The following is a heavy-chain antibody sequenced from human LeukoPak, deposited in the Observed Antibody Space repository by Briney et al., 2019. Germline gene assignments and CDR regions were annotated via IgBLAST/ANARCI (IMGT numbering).Heavy chain of an antibody. CDR3: ARSADYYRAFDI. D-gene: IGHD3-10*01. CDR1: GGTFSSYA. CDR2: IIPIFGTA. Sequence: SVKVSCKASGGTFSSYAISWVRQAPGQGLEWMGGIIPIFGTANYAQKFQGRVTITTDESTSTAYMELSSLRSEDTAVYYCARSADYYRAFDIWGQGTMVTVSS. V-gene: IGHV1-69*05. J-gene: IGHJ3*02.